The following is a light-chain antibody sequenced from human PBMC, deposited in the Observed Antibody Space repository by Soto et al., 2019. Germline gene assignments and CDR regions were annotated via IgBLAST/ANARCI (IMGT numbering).Light chain of an antibody. CDR1: QSVSSNY. CDR2: GAS. CDR3: QQYDSSPRT. Sequence: EIVMTQSPGTLSVSPGEGATLSCWASQSVSSNYVAWYQQKPGQAPRLLIYGASTRATGIPDRFSGSGSGTDFTLTISRLEPEDFAVYYCQQYDSSPRTFGQGTKVDIK. J-gene: IGKJ1*01. V-gene: IGKV3-20*01.